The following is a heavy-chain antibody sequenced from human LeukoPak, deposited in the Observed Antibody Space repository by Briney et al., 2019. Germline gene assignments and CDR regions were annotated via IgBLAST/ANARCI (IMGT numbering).Heavy chain of an antibody. Sequence: PSETPSLTCTVSGGSISSYYWSWIRQPAGKGLEGIVRIYTSGSTNYNPSHKSRVTMSVDTSKNQFTLTLTSVTAADTAVYYCARYRVGSTSFWFDPWGQGTLVTVSS. V-gene: IGHV4-4*07. CDR3: ARYRVGSTSFWFDP. CDR2: IYTSGST. D-gene: IGHD2-2*01. CDR1: GGSISSYY. J-gene: IGHJ5*02.